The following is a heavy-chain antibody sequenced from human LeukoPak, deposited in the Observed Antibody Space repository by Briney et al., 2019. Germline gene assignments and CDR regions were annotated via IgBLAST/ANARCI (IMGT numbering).Heavy chain of an antibody. J-gene: IGHJ3*02. CDR1: GFTFSSYA. CDR3: ARETPTFEYSSPWNAFDI. CDR2: ISYDGSNK. Sequence: GGSLRLSCAASGFTFSSYAMHWVRQAPGKGLEWVAVISYDGSNKYYADSVKGRFTISRDNSKNTLYLQMNSLRAEDTAVYYCARETPTFEYSSPWNAFDIWGQRTMVTVSS. D-gene: IGHD6-6*01. V-gene: IGHV3-30-3*01.